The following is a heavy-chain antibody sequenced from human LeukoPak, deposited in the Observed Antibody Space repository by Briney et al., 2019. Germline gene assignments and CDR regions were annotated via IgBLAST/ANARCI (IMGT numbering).Heavy chain of an antibody. D-gene: IGHD3-16*02. CDR3: ARGPMITFGGVIVIVPNFDY. Sequence: ASVKVSCKASGYTFTGYYMHWVRQAPGQGLEGMGWINPNSGGTNYAQKLQGRVTMTRDTSISTAYMEPSRLRSDATAVYYCARGPMITFGGVIVIVPNFDYWGQGTLVTVSS. CDR1: GYTFTGYY. J-gene: IGHJ4*02. V-gene: IGHV1-2*02. CDR2: INPNSGGT.